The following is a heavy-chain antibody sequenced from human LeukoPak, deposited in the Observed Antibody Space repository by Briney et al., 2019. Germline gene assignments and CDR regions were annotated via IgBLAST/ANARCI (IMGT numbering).Heavy chain of an antibody. CDR3: ARDVDSSGYYYFGY. D-gene: IGHD3-22*01. CDR1: GFTFSSYA. V-gene: IGHV3-30*04. J-gene: IGHJ4*02. CDR2: ISYDGSNK. Sequence: GGSLRLSCAASGFTFSSYAMHWVRQGPGKGLEWVAVISYDGSNKYYADSVKGRFTISRDNSKNTLYLQMNSLRAEDTAVYYCARDVDSSGYYYFGYWGQGTLVTVSS.